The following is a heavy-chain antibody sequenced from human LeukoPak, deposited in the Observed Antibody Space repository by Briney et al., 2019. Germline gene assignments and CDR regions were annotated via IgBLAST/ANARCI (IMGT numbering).Heavy chain of an antibody. CDR3: AKREGVDTIFGVVTSGGMDA. D-gene: IGHD3-3*01. J-gene: IGHJ6*02. CDR1: GFTFSTYS. V-gene: IGHV3-23*01. Sequence: GGSLRLSCAASGFTFSTYSMNWVRQAPGKGLEWVSAISGSGGGTYYADSVKGRFTISRDNSKNTLYLQMNSLRAEDTAVYYCAKREGVDTIFGVVTSGGMDAWGQGTTVTVFS. CDR2: ISGSGGGT.